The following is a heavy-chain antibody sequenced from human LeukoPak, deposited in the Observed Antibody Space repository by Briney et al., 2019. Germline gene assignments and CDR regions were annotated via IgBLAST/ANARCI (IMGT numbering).Heavy chain of an antibody. CDR2: ISGSGGST. V-gene: IGHV3-23*01. CDR3: AKVEITMVQGVPNPHGGY. Sequence: GGSLRLSCAASGFTFSSYAMSWVRQAPGKGLEGGSAISGSGGSTYYADSVKGRFTISRDNSKNTLYLQMNSLRAEDTAVYYCAKVEITMVQGVPNPHGGYWGQGTLVTVSS. J-gene: IGHJ4*02. D-gene: IGHD3-10*01. CDR1: GFTFSSYA.